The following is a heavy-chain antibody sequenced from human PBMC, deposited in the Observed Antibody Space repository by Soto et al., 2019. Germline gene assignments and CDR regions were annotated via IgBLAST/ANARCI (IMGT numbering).Heavy chain of an antibody. CDR3: AKSFSSNWYDYFNY. CDR2: IWYDGSHE. D-gene: IGHD6-13*01. J-gene: IGHJ4*02. Sequence: QVQLVESGGGVVQPGRSLRLSCAASGFIFSNYGMHWVRQAPGKGLEWVAVIWYDGSHESYADSVKGRFTISRDNSKNTLYLQMHSLRAEDTALYYCAKSFSSNWYDYFNYWGQGTLVTVSS. V-gene: IGHV3-33*06. CDR1: GFIFSNYG.